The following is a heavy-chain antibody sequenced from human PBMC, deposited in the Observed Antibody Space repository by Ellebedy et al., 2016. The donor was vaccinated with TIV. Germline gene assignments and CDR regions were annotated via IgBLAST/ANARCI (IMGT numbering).Heavy chain of an antibody. Sequence: GESLKISCVVSGFTFSSYSMNWVRQAPGKGLEWISYISGVSSTINYADSVKGRFTISRDNAKNTLYLQMNSLRDEDTGVYYCARSVGYFDFWGRGTLVTVSS. CDR1: GFTFSSYS. CDR2: ISGVSSTI. V-gene: IGHV3-48*02. D-gene: IGHD2-15*01. CDR3: ARSVGYFDF. J-gene: IGHJ2*01.